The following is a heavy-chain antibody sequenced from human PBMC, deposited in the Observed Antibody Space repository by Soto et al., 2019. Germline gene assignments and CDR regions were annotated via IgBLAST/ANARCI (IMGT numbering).Heavy chain of an antibody. CDR2: IIPIFGTA. Sequence: QVQLVQSGAEVKKPGSSVKVSCKASGGTFSSYAISWVRQAPGQGLEWMGGIIPIFGTANYAQKFQGRVTITADESTSTAYMELSSLRSEDTAVYYCAKEEGLIGMATIIEHYWGQGTLVTVSS. CDR1: GGTFSSYA. J-gene: IGHJ4*02. CDR3: AKEEGLIGMATIIEHY. V-gene: IGHV1-69*01. D-gene: IGHD5-12*01.